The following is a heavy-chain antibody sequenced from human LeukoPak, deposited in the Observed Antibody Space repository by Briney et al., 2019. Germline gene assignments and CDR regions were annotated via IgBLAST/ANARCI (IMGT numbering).Heavy chain of an antibody. Sequence: PGGSLRLSCAASGFTVGSNYMSWVRQAPGKGLEWVSVIYSGGSTYYADSVKGRFTISRDNSKNTLYLQMNSLRAEDTAVYYCARVLSGGSQDYWGQGTLVTVSS. CDR3: ARVLSGGSQDY. CDR2: IYSGGST. J-gene: IGHJ4*02. CDR1: GFTVGSNY. D-gene: IGHD2-15*01. V-gene: IGHV3-66*02.